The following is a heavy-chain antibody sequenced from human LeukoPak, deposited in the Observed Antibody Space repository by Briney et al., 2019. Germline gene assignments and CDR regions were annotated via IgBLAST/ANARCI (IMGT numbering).Heavy chain of an antibody. Sequence: PSETLSLTRTVSCGSLINYHWSWIRQPPGKRLEWIGYISHSGTTNYNRSLKSRVTISIDTSKNQFSLRLTSVTAADTAVYYCAKGDGFNPHWGPGILVTVSS. CDR2: ISHSGTT. CDR3: AKGDGFNPH. V-gene: IGHV4-59*01. D-gene: IGHD5-24*01. J-gene: IGHJ4*02. CDR1: CGSLINYH.